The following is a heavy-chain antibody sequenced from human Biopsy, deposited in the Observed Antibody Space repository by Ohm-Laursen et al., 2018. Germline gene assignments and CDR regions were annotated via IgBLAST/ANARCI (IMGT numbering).Heavy chain of an antibody. V-gene: IGHV4-4*07. CDR2: IHTSGST. CDR1: GDSINSSY. D-gene: IGHD3/OR15-3a*01. Sequence: GTLSLTCTVSGDSINSSYWSWIRQSAGQGLEWIGRIHTSGSTNHNLSLKSRVTMSVDTSKNQFSLKLRSVTAADTAVYYCARGTGKYYVYGAFDIWGQGTMVTVSS. CDR3: ARGTGKYYVYGAFDI. J-gene: IGHJ3*02.